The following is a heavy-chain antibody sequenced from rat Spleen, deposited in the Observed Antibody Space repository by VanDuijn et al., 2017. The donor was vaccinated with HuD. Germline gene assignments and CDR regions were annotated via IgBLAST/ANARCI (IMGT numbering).Heavy chain of an antibody. Sequence: QVQLKETGPDLVQLTQTLSITCTVSGFSLTTFNIHWVRQPPGKGLEWMGAMWNGGGTDDNSAFKSRLSFSRDTSKSQIFLKMNSVQTDDTAKYFCARQLYYGYNHCDYWGQGLMVTVSS. CDR2: MWNGGGT. CDR1: GFSLTTFN. J-gene: IGHJ2*01. D-gene: IGHD1-9*01. V-gene: IGHV2-64*01. CDR3: ARQLYYGYNHCDY.